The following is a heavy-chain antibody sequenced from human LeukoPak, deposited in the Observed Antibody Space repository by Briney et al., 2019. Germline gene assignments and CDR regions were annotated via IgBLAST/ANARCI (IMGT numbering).Heavy chain of an antibody. CDR2: INPRSGGT. D-gene: IGHD3-10*01. CDR1: GYDFSDNY. V-gene: IGHV1-2*02. CDR3: AREGILRINFIRGITGFDC. Sequence: ASVKVSCKTSGYDFSDNYIHWMRQAAGQGLEWVGWINPRSGGTTFSEKFKGRVTMTRDTSISTAYMELSGLRSDDTATYYCAREGILRINFIRGITGFDCWGRGSLVAVSS. J-gene: IGHJ4*02.